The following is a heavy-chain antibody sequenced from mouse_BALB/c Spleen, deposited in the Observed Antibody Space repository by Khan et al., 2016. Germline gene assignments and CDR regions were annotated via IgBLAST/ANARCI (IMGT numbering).Heavy chain of an antibody. J-gene: IGHJ3*01. Sequence: QVQLQQPGAELVKPGASVKLSCKASGYTFTSYWMHWVKQRPGQGLEWIGEINPSNGRTNYNEKFKSKATLTVDKSSSTAYMQLSSLTSEDSAVYYCARSLYDYDVAYWGQGTLVTVSA. V-gene: IGHV1S81*02. CDR2: INPSNGRT. D-gene: IGHD2-4*01. CDR1: GYTFTSYW. CDR3: ARSLYDYDVAY.